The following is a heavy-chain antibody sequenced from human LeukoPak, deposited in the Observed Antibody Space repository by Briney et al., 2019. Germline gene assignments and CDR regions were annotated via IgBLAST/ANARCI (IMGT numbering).Heavy chain of an antibody. Sequence: PSETLSLTCAVYGGSFSGYYWSWIRQPPGKGLEWIGEINHSGSTNYNPSLKSRVTISVDTSKNQFSLKLSSVTAADTAVYYCASRSFYYDFRSGYYGGFDYWGQGTLVTVSS. D-gene: IGHD3-3*01. J-gene: IGHJ4*02. CDR2: INHSGST. V-gene: IGHV4-34*01. CDR3: ASRSFYYDFRSGYYGGFDY. CDR1: GGSFSGYY.